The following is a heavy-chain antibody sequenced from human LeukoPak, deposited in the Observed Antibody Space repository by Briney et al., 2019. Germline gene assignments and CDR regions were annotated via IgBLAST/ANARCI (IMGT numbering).Heavy chain of an antibody. V-gene: IGHV3-23*01. Sequence: GGSLGLSCAASGFTFSSYAMSWVRQAPGKGLEWVSAISGSGGGTYYADSVKGRFTISRDNSKNTLYLQMNSLRAEDTAVYYCAKDRATMIVETFDYWGQGTLVTVSS. CDR3: AKDRATMIVETFDY. J-gene: IGHJ4*02. CDR1: GFTFSSYA. CDR2: ISGSGGGT. D-gene: IGHD3-22*01.